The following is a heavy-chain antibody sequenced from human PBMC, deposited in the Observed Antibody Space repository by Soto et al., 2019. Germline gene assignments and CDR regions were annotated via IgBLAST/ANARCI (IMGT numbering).Heavy chain of an antibody. CDR3: ATGGYSYGWGY. CDR2: VNPAGTAS. Sequence: EVHLVGSWGGLVQPGGSLRLSCVGSGFTFSNYWMHWVRQVPGKGPVWVSRVNPAGTASSYADFVKGRFTVSRDNAKNTLYLEMNSLSADDTAVYYCATGGYSYGWGYWGQGTLVTVSS. J-gene: IGHJ4*02. CDR1: GFTFSNYW. D-gene: IGHD5-18*01. V-gene: IGHV3-74*01.